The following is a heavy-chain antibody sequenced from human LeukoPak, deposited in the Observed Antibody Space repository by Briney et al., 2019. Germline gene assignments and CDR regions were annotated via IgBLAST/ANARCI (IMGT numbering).Heavy chain of an antibody. Sequence: PGGSLRLSCAASAFTFSTCSMNWVRQAPGKGLEWVSSISSSSSYIFYADSVKGRFTISRDNAKNSLYLQMNSLRAEDTAFYYCARDTFGYWGQGTLVTVSS. J-gene: IGHJ4*02. CDR1: AFTFSTCS. CDR3: ARDTFGY. CDR2: ISSSSSYI. V-gene: IGHV3-21*01.